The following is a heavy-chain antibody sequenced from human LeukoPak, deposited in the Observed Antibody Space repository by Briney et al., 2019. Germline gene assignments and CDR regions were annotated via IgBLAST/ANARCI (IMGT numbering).Heavy chain of an antibody. Sequence: PSETLSLTCTVSGGSISSYYWSWIRQPPGKGLEWIGYTYYSGSTNYNPSLKSRVTISVDTSKNQFSLKLSSVTAADTAVYYCARFDSAPGRDHYYFDYWGQGTLVTVSS. CDR1: GGSISSYY. CDR3: ARFDSAPGRDHYYFDY. V-gene: IGHV4-59*01. CDR2: TYYSGST. D-gene: IGHD3-10*01. J-gene: IGHJ4*02.